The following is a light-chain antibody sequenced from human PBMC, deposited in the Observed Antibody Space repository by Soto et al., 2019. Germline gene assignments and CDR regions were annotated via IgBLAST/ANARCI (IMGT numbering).Light chain of an antibody. CDR2: DAS. J-gene: IGKJ4*01. CDR3: QQYDNRPLYA. CDR1: RDLGNF. V-gene: IGKV1-33*01. Sequence: IWMTQSPSLLSASTGDRTIITCRASRDLGNFVNWYQQTPGKAPRLLIYDASNRDIGIPSRFNASGSGTDFTFTISSLQPEDIAIYYCQQYDNRPLYAFGGGTKVDI.